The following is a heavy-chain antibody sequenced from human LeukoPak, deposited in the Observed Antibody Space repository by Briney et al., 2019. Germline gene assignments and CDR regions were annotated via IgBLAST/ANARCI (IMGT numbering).Heavy chain of an antibody. CDR2: ISGSGGST. V-gene: IGHV3-23*01. D-gene: IGHD2-2*01. CDR1: GFTFSSYA. CDR3: ASLVVLRPNWFDP. J-gene: IGHJ5*02. Sequence: SGGSLRLSCAASGFTFSSYAMSWVRQAPGKGLEWVSAISGSGGSTYYADSVKGRFTISRDNSKNTLYLQMNSLRAEDTAVYYCASLVVLRPNWFDPWGQGTLVTVSS.